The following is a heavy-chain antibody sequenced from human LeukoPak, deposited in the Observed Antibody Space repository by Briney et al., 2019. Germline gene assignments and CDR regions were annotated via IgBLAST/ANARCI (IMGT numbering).Heavy chain of an antibody. CDR3: ARESSSWSSYYYYYMDV. V-gene: IGHV4-34*01. CDR2: INHSGST. J-gene: IGHJ6*03. D-gene: IGHD6-13*01. CDR1: GGSFRGYY. Sequence: SETLSLTCAVYGGSFRGYYWSWIRQPPGKGLEWIGEINHSGSTNYNPSLKSRVTISVDTSKNQFSLKLSSVTAADTAVYYCARESSSWSSYYYYYMDVWGKGTTVTVSS.